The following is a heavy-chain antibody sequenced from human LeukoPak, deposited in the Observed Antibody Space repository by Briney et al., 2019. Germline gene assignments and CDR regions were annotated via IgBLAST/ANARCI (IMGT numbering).Heavy chain of an antibody. Sequence: GGSLRLSCAASGFTFSSYAMHWVRQAPGKGLEWVSAISGSGGSTYYADSVKGRFTISRDNSKNTLYLQMNSLRAEDTAVYYCAKALTLNWGSHAHDAFDIWGQGTMVTVSS. V-gene: IGHV3-23*01. D-gene: IGHD3-16*01. CDR1: GFTFSSYA. CDR3: AKALTLNWGSHAHDAFDI. CDR2: ISGSGGST. J-gene: IGHJ3*02.